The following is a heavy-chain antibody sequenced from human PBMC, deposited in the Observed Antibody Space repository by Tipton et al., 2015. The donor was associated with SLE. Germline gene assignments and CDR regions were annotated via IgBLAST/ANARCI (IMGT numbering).Heavy chain of an antibody. CDR2: ISFSGST. CDR1: GGSISGYY. D-gene: IGHD6-13*01. Sequence: LRLSCTVSGGSISGYYWSWVRQPPGKGLEWIGYISFSGSTNYNPSLKSRVTISVDTSKKQFSLKVSSVTAADTAVYYCARAQRLVRWFDPWGQGTLVTVSS. CDR3: ARAQRLVRWFDP. J-gene: IGHJ5*02. V-gene: IGHV4-59*12.